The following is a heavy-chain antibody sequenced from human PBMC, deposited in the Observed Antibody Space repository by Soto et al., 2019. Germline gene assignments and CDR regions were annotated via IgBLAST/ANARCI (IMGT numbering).Heavy chain of an antibody. D-gene: IGHD3-10*01. CDR3: ARRRGLLWFGEPLPFDY. V-gene: IGHV4-34*01. CDR2: INHSGST. Sequence: PSETLSLTCAVYGGSFSGYYWSWIRQPPGKGLEWIGEINHSGSTNYNPSLKSRVTISVDTSKNQFSLKLSSVTAADTAVYYCARRRGLLWFGEPLPFDYWGQGTLVTVSS. CDR1: GGSFSGYY. J-gene: IGHJ4*02.